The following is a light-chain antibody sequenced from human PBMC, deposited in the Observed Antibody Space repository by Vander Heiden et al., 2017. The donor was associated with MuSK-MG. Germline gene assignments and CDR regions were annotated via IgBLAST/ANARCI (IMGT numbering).Light chain of an antibody. CDR2: GAS. CDR3: QKYNNWFGT. CDR1: QSGRSN. J-gene: IGKJ1*01. V-gene: IGKV3-15*01. Sequence: EIVMTQSPVTLSVAPGERATLSCRDSQSGRSNLAWYQQKPGQAPRLLISGASTRATGVPASFSGSGSGTELALTSSGLQYEDSAVYYRQKYNNWFGTFGQGTRVEIK.